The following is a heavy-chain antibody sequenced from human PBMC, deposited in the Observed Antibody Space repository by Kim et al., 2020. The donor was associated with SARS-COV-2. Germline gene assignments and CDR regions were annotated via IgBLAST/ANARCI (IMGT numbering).Heavy chain of an antibody. D-gene: IGHD6-19*01. CDR3: GKGRIAVAGTGN. Sequence: SPDSVKARFTITRDNTKYTLYLQMNSLRAEDTAVYYCGKGRIAVAGTGNWGQGTLVTVSS. V-gene: IGHV3-23*01. J-gene: IGHJ4*02.